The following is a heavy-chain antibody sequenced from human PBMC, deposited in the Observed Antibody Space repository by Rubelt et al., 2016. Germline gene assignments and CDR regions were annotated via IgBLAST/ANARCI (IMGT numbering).Heavy chain of an antibody. J-gene: IGHJ4*02. CDR2: INTSGGST. D-gene: IGHD2-21*02. V-gene: IGHV1-46*01. CDR1: GYTFTSYY. CDR3: ARAVECRLGGDCYLAPFDY. Sequence: QVQLVQSGAEVKKPGASVKVSCKASGYTFTSYYMHWVRQAPGQGLEWMGIINTSGGSTSYAQKFQGRVTRTRDTSTSTVYMELSSLRSEDTAVYYCARAVECRLGGDCYLAPFDYWGQGTLVTVSS.